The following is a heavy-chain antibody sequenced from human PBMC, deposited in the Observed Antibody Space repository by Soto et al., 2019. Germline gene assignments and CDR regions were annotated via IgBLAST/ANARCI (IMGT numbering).Heavy chain of an antibody. D-gene: IGHD5-12*01. CDR1: GYTFTGYY. CDR3: ARQVGSGYDPIDY. J-gene: IGHJ4*02. CDR2: INPNSGGT. Sequence: RASVKVSCKASGYTFTGYYMHWVRQAPGQGLEWMGWINPNSGGTNYAQKFQGRVTMTRDTSISTAYMELSRLRSDDTAVYYCARQVGSGYDPIDYWGQGTLVTVSS. V-gene: IGHV1-2*02.